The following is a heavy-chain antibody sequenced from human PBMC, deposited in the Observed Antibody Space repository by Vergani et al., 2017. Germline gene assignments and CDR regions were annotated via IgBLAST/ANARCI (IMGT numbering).Heavy chain of an antibody. J-gene: IGHJ4*02. CDR3: ARAGVARDFDY. CDR1: GGSISSGSYY. CDR2: IYTSGST. V-gene: IGHV4-61*02. Sequence: QVQLQESGPGLVKPSQTRSLTCTVSGGSISSGSYYWSWIRQPAGKGLEWIGRIYTSGSTNYNPSLKSRVTISVDTSKNQFSLKLSSVTAADTAVYYCARAGVARDFDYWGQGTLVTVSS. D-gene: IGHD3-10*01.